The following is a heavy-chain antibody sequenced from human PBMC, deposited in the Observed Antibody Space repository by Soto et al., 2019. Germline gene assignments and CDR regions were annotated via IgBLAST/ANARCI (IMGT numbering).Heavy chain of an antibody. CDR3: ARVNYCSGGSCSYPYYFDY. V-gene: IGHV4-34*01. Sequence: VCGGWFDVYFGSWILKTPGKGLEWIGEINHSGSTNYNPSLKSRVTISVDTSKNQFSLKLSSVTAADTAVYYCARVNYCSGGSCSYPYYFDYWGQGTLVSVSS. CDR2: INHSGST. CDR1: GGWFDVYF. J-gene: IGHJ4*02. D-gene: IGHD2-15*01.